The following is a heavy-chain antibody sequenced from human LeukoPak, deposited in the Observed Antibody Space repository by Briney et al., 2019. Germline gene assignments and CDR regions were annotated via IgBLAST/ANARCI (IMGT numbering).Heavy chain of an antibody. CDR1: GFTFSTYT. D-gene: IGHD3-10*01. Sequence: GGSLRLSCAASGFTFSTYTMNWVRQAPGKGLEWVSSISSRSSYIYYADSVKGRFTISRDNSKNTMYLQMNSLRDEDTAVYYCGRGRLYGSGTYYVFDYWGRGTLVTVSS. V-gene: IGHV3-21*04. J-gene: IGHJ4*02. CDR3: GRGRLYGSGTYYVFDY. CDR2: ISSRSSYI.